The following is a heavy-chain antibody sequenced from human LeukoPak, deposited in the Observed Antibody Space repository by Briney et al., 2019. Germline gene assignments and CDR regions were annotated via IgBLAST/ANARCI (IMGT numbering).Heavy chain of an antibody. V-gene: IGHV1-2*02. J-gene: IGHJ5*02. CDR2: INPNSGGT. Sequence: ASVKVSCKASGYTFTGYYMHWVRQAPGQGLEWMGWINPNSGGTNYAQKFQGRVTMTRDTSISTAYMELSRLRSDDTAVYYCARGRFSRSWGGGRKPTNSFDRWGEGTLVTVSS. CDR3: ARGRFSRSWGGGRKPTNSFDR. CDR1: GYTFTGYY. D-gene: IGHD6-13*01.